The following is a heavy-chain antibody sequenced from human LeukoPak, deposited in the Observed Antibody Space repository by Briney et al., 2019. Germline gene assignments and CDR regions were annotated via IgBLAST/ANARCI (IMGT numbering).Heavy chain of an antibody. D-gene: IGHD5-12*01. V-gene: IGHV3-9*01. CDR1: GFTFDDYA. CDR3: ARDAIVATNPDY. J-gene: IGHJ4*02. CDR2: ISWNSGSI. Sequence: GRSLRLSCAASGFTFDDYAMHWVRQAPGKGLEWVSGISWNSGSIGYADSVKGRFTISRDNAKNTLYLQMNSLRAEDTAVYYCARDAIVATNPDYWGQGTLVTVSS.